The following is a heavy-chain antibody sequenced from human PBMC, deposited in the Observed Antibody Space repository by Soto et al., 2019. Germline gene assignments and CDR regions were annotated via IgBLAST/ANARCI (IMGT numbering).Heavy chain of an antibody. V-gene: IGHV3-23*01. CDR2: IIGSGGST. D-gene: IGHD7-27*01. J-gene: IGHJ4*02. CDR3: VKDIVWGSRGTFDY. CDR1: GFTFSSYA. Sequence: EVQRLESGGGLVQPGGSLSLSCAASGFTFSSYAMSWVRQAPGKGLEWVSAIIGSGGSTYYADSVKGRFTISRDNSKNTLYLQMNSLRDEDTAVYYCVKDIVWGSRGTFDYWGQGTLVTVSS.